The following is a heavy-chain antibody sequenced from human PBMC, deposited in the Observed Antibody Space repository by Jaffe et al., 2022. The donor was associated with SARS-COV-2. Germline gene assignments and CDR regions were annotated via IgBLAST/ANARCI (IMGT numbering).Heavy chain of an antibody. CDR1: GGSISSGSYY. D-gene: IGHD6-19*01. V-gene: IGHV4-39*01. CDR2: IYYSGST. CDR3: ARLDTRAAGTTFGFDP. Sequence: QLQLQESGPGLVKPSETLSLTCTVSGGSISSGSYYWGWIRQPPGKGLECIGTIYYSGSTYYNPSLKSRVTISVDTSKNQFSLKLSSVTAADTAVYYCARLDTRAAGTTFGFDPWGQGTLVTVSS. J-gene: IGHJ5*02.